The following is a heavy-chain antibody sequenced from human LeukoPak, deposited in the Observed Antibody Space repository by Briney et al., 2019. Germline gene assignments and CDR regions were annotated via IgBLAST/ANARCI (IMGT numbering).Heavy chain of an antibody. V-gene: IGHV3-66*02. CDR2: IYSDAST. D-gene: IGHD3-10*01. CDR3: ARAAGRLTRHTFDY. J-gene: IGHJ4*02. Sequence: GGSLRLSCAASGFIVSSNYMSWVRQSPGKGLQWVSLIYSDASTYYADSVKGRFTISRDNSKNTLYLQMNSLRAEDTAVYYCARAAGRLTRHTFDYWGQGTLVTVSS. CDR1: GFIVSSNY.